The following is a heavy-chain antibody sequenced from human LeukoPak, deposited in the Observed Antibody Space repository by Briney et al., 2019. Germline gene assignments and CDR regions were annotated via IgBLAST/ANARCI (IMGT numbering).Heavy chain of an antibody. J-gene: IGHJ4*02. CDR1: GFTFKTYW. V-gene: IGHV3-7*01. D-gene: IGHD2-2*01. Sequence: GGSLRLSCAAFGFTFKTYWMSWARQAPGKGLEWVAHIKQDGSEKNSVDSVKGRFTISRYNAKNSLYLQMNSLRAEDTAVYYCPRGTRVPDYWGQGTLVTVSS. CDR3: PRGTRVPDY. CDR2: IKQDGSEK.